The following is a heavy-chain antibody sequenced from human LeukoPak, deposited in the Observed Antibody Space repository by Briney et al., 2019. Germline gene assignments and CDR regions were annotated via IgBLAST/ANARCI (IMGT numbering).Heavy chain of an antibody. CDR3: ATQVATSDGFDV. D-gene: IGHD5-12*01. Sequence: GASVKVSCKASGYTFTGYYMHWVRQAPGQGLEWMGRINPNSGGTHYAQKFQGGVTMTRDTSISTAYVELSTLRSDDTAVYYCATQVATSDGFDVWGQGTMVTVSP. CDR2: INPNSGGT. J-gene: IGHJ3*01. V-gene: IGHV1-2*02. CDR1: GYTFTGYY.